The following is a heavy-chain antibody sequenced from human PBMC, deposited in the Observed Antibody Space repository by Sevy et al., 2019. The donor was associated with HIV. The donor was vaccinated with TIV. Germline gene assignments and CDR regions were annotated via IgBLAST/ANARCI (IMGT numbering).Heavy chain of an antibody. CDR3: TRRADYYDSRDYYYYMDV. D-gene: IGHD3-22*01. J-gene: IGHJ6*03. CDR2: IRSKPNNYAT. Sequence: GGSLRLSCAASDFTFSGSAIHWVRQASGKGLEWVGRIRSKPNNYATAFAASLKGRFTISRDDSKNTAYLQMNSLKTEDTAVYYCTRRADYYDSRDYYYYMDVWGKGTTVTVSS. CDR1: DFTFSGSA. V-gene: IGHV3-73*01.